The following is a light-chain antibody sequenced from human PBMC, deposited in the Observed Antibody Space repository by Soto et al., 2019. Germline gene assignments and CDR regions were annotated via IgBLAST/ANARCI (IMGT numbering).Light chain of an antibody. V-gene: IGKV3D-20*02. CDR3: QQRYNWPPWT. Sequence: EIVLTQSPGTLSLSPGERATLSCRASQSVSSSYLAWYQQKPGQAPRPLIYDASTRATGIPARFSGSGSGTDFTLTISSLEPEDFAVYFCQQRYNWPPWTFGQGTKVDIK. CDR2: DAS. J-gene: IGKJ1*01. CDR1: QSVSSSY.